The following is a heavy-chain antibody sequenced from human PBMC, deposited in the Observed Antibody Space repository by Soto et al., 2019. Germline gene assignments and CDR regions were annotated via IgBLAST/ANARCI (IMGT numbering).Heavy chain of an antibody. CDR3: ARRSGFYYYYYGMDV. CDR2: INHSGST. CDR1: GGSFSGYY. V-gene: IGHV4-34*01. Sequence: NPSETLSLTCAVYGGSFSGYYWSWIRQPPGKGLEWIGEINHSGSTNYNPSLKSRVTISVDTSKNQFSLELSSVTAADTAVYYCARRSGFYYYYYGMDVWGQGTTVTVSS. J-gene: IGHJ6*02. D-gene: IGHD3-22*01.